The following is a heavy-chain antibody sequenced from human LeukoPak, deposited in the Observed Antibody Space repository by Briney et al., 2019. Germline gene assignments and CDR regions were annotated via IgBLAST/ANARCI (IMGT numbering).Heavy chain of an antibody. Sequence: SVKVSCKASGGTFSSYAISWVRQAPGQGLEWMGGIIPIFGTANYAQKFQSRVTITADESTSTAYMELSSLRSEDTAVYYCARHPPYYDILTGYYYYYYGMDVWGKGTTVTVSS. CDR3: ARHPPYYDILTGYYYYYYGMDV. D-gene: IGHD3-9*01. CDR2: IIPIFGTA. CDR1: GGTFSSYA. V-gene: IGHV1-69*01. J-gene: IGHJ6*04.